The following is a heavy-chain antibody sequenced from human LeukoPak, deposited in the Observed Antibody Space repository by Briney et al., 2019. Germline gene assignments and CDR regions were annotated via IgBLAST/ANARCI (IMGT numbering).Heavy chain of an antibody. V-gene: IGHV3-30*04. J-gene: IGHJ6*02. CDR1: GFTFRDYA. D-gene: IGHD2-2*01. Sequence: GGSLRLSCAASGFTFRDYAMHWVRQAPGKGLEWVAVISFDGSDKYYADSVRGRFTISRDNSKDTLDLQVNTLTAEDTAVYYCARDRPAGYCSSTSCSPYGMDVWGQGTTVTVSS. CDR2: ISFDGSDK. CDR3: ARDRPAGYCSSTSCSPYGMDV.